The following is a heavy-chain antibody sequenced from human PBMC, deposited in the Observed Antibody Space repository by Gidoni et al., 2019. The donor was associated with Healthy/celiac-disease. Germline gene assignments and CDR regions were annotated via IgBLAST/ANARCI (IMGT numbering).Heavy chain of an antibody. Sequence: QVQLVESGGGVVQPGRSLRLSCAASGFTFSSYGMHWVRQAPGKGLEWVAVISYDGSNKYYADSVKGRFTISRDNSKNTLYLQMNSLRAEDTAVYYCASSYCGGDCYSDAFDIWGQGTMVTVSS. V-gene: IGHV3-30*03. J-gene: IGHJ3*02. CDR2: ISYDGSNK. D-gene: IGHD2-21*02. CDR3: ASSYCGGDCYSDAFDI. CDR1: GFTFSSYG.